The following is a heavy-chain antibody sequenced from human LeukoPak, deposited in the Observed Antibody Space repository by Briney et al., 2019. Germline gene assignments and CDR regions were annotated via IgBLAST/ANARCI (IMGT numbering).Heavy chain of an antibody. CDR2: MNPNSGNT. V-gene: IGHV1-8*03. J-gene: IGHJ3*02. Sequence: ASVKVSCKASGGTFTSYDINWVRQATGQGLEWMGWMNPNSGNTGYAQKFQGRVTITRNTSISTAYMELSSLRSEDTAVYYCARGNQQLGNDAFDIWGQGTMVTVSS. CDR1: GGTFTSYD. D-gene: IGHD6-13*01. CDR3: ARGNQQLGNDAFDI.